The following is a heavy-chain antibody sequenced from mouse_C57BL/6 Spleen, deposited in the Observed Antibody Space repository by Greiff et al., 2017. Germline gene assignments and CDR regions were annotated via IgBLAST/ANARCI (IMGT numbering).Heavy chain of an antibody. V-gene: IGHV3-6*01. CDR3: ARDEGYPAY. J-gene: IGHJ3*01. Sequence: DVQLQESGPGLVKPSQSLSLTCSVTGYSITSGYYWNWIRQFPGNKLEWMGYISYDGSNNYNPSLKNRISITRDTSKNQFFLKLNSVTTEDTATYYCARDEGYPAYWGQGTLVTVSA. CDR1: GYSITSGYY. CDR2: ISYDGSN. D-gene: IGHD2-3*01.